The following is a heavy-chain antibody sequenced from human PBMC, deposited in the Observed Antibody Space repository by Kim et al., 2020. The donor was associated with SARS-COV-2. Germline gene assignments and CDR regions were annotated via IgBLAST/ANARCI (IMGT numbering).Heavy chain of an antibody. V-gene: IGHV1-3*01. J-gene: IGHJ4*02. D-gene: IGHD5-12*01. CDR3: ARNILRTTTLDY. CDR2: T. Sequence: TRYSQNFQGRVSLTTDTSASTAYMELISLRSDYSAVYYCARNILRTTTLDYWGQGTLVTVSS.